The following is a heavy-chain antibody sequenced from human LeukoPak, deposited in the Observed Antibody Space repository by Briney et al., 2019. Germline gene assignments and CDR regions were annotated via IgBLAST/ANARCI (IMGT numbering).Heavy chain of an antibody. CDR2: ISWNSGSI. CDR1: GFTFDDYA. D-gene: IGHD3-22*01. V-gene: IGHV3-9*01. Sequence: PGRSLRLSCAASGFTFDDYAMHWVRQAPGKGLEWVSGISWNSGSIGYADSVKGRFTISRDNAKNSLYLQMNSLRAEDTALYYCAKSYDSSGYYSGSVDYWGQGTLVTVSS. CDR3: AKSYDSSGYYSGSVDY. J-gene: IGHJ4*02.